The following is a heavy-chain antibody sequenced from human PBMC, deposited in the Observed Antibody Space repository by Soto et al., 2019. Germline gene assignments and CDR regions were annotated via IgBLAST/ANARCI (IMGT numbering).Heavy chain of an antibody. J-gene: IGHJ6*02. CDR3: AKDFKVSGGYYGSLNYYFGMDV. CDR1: GFNFGSHG. D-gene: IGHD3-10*01. V-gene: IGHV3-30*18. CDR2: ISYDGSLQ. Sequence: QVELVESGGGVVQPGRSLRLSCAASGFNFGSHGMHWVRQAPGKGLEWVALISYDGSLQYYSDSVKGRFSISRDNSKSTLLLQMSSLRPEDAAVYYCAKDFKVSGGYYGSLNYYFGMDVWGQGTAVTVPS.